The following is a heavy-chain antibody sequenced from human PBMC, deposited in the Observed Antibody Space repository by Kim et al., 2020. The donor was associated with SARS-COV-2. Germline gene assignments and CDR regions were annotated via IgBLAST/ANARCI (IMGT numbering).Heavy chain of an antibody. CDR3: ARGGGLGKQLPMGGWFDP. Sequence: ASVKVSCKASGYTFTSYYMHWVRQAPGQGLEWMGIINPSGGSTSYAQKFQGRVTMTRDTSTSTVYMELSSLRSEDTAVYYCARGGGLGKQLPMGGWFDPWGQGTLVTVSS. D-gene: IGHD6-6*01. CDR2: INPSGGST. CDR1: GYTFTSYY. V-gene: IGHV1-46*01. J-gene: IGHJ5*02.